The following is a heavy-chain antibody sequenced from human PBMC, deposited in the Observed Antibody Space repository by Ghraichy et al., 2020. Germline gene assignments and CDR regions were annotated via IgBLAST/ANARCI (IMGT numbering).Heavy chain of an antibody. V-gene: IGHV4-39*01. Sequence: SETLSLTCTVSGGSIGSSSYYWGWIRQPPGKGLEWIGSIYYSGSTYYNPSLKSRVTISVDTSKNQFSLKLSSVTAADTAVYYCARRGYSSSAYEDWGQGTLVTVSS. J-gene: IGHJ4*02. D-gene: IGHD6-13*01. CDR2: IYYSGST. CDR1: GGSIGSSSYY. CDR3: ARRGYSSSAYED.